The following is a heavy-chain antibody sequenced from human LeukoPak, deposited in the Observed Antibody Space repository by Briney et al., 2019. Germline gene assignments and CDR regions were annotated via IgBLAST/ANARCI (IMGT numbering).Heavy chain of an antibody. Sequence: GRSLRLSCAASGFTFSNYGMHWVRQAPGKGLEWVALISFDESGEYYADSVKGRFSISRDNSKNTLYLQMNNARVDDTAVYYCAKEVGYGSPYFDYWGQGTLVTVSS. J-gene: IGHJ4*02. V-gene: IGHV3-30*18. CDR3: AKEVGYGSPYFDY. D-gene: IGHD5-12*01. CDR2: ISFDESGE. CDR1: GFTFSNYG.